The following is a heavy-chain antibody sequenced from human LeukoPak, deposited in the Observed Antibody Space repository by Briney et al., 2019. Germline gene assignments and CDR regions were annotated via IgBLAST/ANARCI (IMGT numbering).Heavy chain of an antibody. CDR3: ARLPMMQLPFVYYFDY. J-gene: IGHJ4*02. V-gene: IGHV5-51*01. CDR2: IYPGDSDT. D-gene: IGHD6-6*01. Sequence: AESLKISCNGSAYSFTSYWIGWVRHMPGKGLEWMGIIYPGDSDTTYSPSFQGQVTISADKSISTASLQRSSLKTSDTAMYYCARLPMMQLPFVYYFDYWGQGTLVTVSS. CDR1: AYSFTSYW.